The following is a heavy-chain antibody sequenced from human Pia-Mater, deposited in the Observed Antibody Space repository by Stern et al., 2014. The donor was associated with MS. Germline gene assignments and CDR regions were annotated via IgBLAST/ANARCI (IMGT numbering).Heavy chain of an antibody. Sequence: VQLVESWGGVVQPGRSLRLSCAASGFTFSSYGMHWVRQAPGKGLEWVAIIWYDGSNKYYADSVKGRFTISRDNSKNTLYLQMNSLRAEDTAVYYCARDPNNENWFDPWGQGTLVTVSS. CDR1: GFTFSSYG. CDR2: IWYDGSNK. CDR3: ARDPNNENWFDP. D-gene: IGHD1-1*01. J-gene: IGHJ5*02. V-gene: IGHV3-33*01.